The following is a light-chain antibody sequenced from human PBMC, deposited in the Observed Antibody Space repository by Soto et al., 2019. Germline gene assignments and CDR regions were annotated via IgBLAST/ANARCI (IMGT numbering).Light chain of an antibody. CDR3: LQYNRYPRT. CDR2: AAS. Sequence: DIQMTQSPASLSASVGDRVIITCRASQGIRNDLGWYQQKVGKAPKRLIFAASSLQSGVPSRSSGSGSGTEFTLTISSLQPEDFGSYYCLQYNRYPRTFGQGTKVDIK. V-gene: IGKV1-17*01. J-gene: IGKJ1*01. CDR1: QGIRND.